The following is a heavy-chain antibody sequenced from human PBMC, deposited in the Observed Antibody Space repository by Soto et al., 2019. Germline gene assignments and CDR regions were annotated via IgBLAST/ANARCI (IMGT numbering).Heavy chain of an antibody. CDR2: ISAGGTDT. Sequence: EVQLLESGGGLVQPGGSLRLSCAASGFTFSRYDMSWLRQAPGKGLEWVSAISAGGTDTPVADSVKGRFTISRDNSKHTLYLQMNSLRAEDTAIYYCAGHYYTLLDSWGQGTLVTVSS. CDR1: GFTFSRYD. V-gene: IGHV3-23*01. J-gene: IGHJ4*02. CDR3: AGHYYTLLDS. D-gene: IGHD1-26*01.